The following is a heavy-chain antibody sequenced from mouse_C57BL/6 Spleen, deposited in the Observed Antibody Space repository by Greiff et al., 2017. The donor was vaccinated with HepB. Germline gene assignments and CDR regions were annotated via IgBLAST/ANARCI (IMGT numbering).Heavy chain of an antibody. J-gene: IGHJ4*01. V-gene: IGHV2-6-1*01. CDR3: ARHAPLRGYYAMDY. Sequence: QVQLKESGPGLVAPSQSLSITCTVSGFSLTSYGVHWVRQPPGKGLEWLVVIWSDGSTTYNSALKSRLSISKDNSKSQVFLKMNSLQTDDTAMYYCARHAPLRGYYAMDYWGQGTSVTVSS. CDR2: IWSDGST. CDR1: GFSLTSYG.